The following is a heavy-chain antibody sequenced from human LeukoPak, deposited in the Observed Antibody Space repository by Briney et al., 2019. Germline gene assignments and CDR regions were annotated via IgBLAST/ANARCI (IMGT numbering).Heavy chain of an antibody. J-gene: IGHJ3*02. D-gene: IGHD3-22*01. CDR3: ARHYSDSSGYYYGDAFDI. Sequence: PGGSLRLSCAASGFTFGSYAMHWVRQAPGKGLEWVTVISYDGSNKYYADSVKGRFTISRDNSKNTLYLQMNSLRAEDTAVYYCARHYSDSSGYYYGDAFDIWGQGTMVTVSS. CDR1: GFTFGSYA. V-gene: IGHV3-30*04. CDR2: ISYDGSNK.